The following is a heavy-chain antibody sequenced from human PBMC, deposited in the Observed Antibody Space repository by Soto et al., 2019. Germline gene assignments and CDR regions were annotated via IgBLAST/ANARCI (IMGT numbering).Heavy chain of an antibody. V-gene: IGHV3-15*01. CDR2: IKSKTDGGST. D-gene: IGHD4-17*01. J-gene: IGHJ5*02. Sequence: EAQLVESGGGFVKPGESLRLSCSASGFTFNTAWMNWVRQAPGQGLEWVGRIKSKTDGGSTDYAAPVRGRFSISRDDSQNTVSLQMNSLKTEDTAAYYCTSDLRSPARRFDPWGQGTLVAVSS. CDR1: GFTFNTAW. CDR3: TSDLRSPARRFDP.